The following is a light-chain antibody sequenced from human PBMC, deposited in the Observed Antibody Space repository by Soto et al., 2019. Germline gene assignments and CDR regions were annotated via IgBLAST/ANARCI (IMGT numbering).Light chain of an antibody. CDR1: QSVSSY. Sequence: EIVLTQSPATLSLSPGERATLSCRASQSVSSYLAWYQQKPGQAPRLLIYDASNRATGIPARLSGSGSGTDFTLTISSLEPEYFAVYYCQQRSNWLTFGGGTKVEIK. CDR3: QQRSNWLT. J-gene: IGKJ4*01. V-gene: IGKV3-11*01. CDR2: DAS.